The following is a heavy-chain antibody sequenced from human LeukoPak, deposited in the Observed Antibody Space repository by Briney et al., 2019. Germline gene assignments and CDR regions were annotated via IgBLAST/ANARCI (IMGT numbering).Heavy chain of an antibody. D-gene: IGHD3-22*01. CDR2: MYLSGTT. Sequence: SGTLSLACTVSGDSINSLDLWSWVRQPPGKGLEWIGEMYLSGTTHSNPSVKSRVTISIDKSKNQFFLNLSSVTAADTAVYYCAGLVGRYSSGLYYYYFDYWGQGTLVTVSS. V-gene: IGHV4-4*02. J-gene: IGHJ4*02. CDR3: AGLVGRYSSGLYYYYFDY. CDR1: GDSINSLDL.